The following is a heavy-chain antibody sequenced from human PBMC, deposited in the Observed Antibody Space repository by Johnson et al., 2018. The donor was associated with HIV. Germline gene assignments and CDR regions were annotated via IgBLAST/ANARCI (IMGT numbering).Heavy chain of an antibody. D-gene: IGHD6-13*01. CDR2: IKSKTDGGTT. V-gene: IGHV3-15*01. Sequence: VQLVESGGGVVQPGRSLRLSCAASGFTLSNAWMSWVRQAPGKGLEWVGRIKSKTDGGTTDYAAPVKGRFTFSRDDSKNTLYLQMNSLRAEDTAVYYCARDGTSRGGAFDIWGQGTMVTVSS. J-gene: IGHJ3*02. CDR1: GFTLSNAW. CDR3: ARDGTSRGGAFDI.